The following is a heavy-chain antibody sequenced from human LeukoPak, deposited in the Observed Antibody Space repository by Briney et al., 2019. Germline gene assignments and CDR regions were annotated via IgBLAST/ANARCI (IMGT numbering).Heavy chain of an antibody. J-gene: IGHJ6*03. CDR1: GGSISSYY. V-gene: IGHV4-59*01. Sequence: SETLSLTCTVSGGSISSYYWSWLRQPPGKGLEWIGYIYYSGTTTYNPSLKSRVTISVDTSKNQFSLKLSSVTAADTAVYYCARERWGNTVLSYYYMDVWGKGTTVTVSS. D-gene: IGHD3-16*01. CDR2: IYYSGTT. CDR3: ARERWGNTVLSYYYMDV.